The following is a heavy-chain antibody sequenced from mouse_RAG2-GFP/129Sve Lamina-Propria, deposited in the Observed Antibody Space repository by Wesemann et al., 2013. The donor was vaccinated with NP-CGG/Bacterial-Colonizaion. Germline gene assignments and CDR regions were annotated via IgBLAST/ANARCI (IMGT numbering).Heavy chain of an antibody. CDR1: GYTFTDYN. CDR3: ARGNDYDWFAY. V-gene: IGHV1S29*02. D-gene: IGHD2-4*01. J-gene: IGHJ3*01. CDR2: IYPNNGGT. Sequence: GASVKISCKASGYTFTDYNMDWVKQSHGKSLEWIGYIYPNNGGTGYNQKFKGKATLTVDKSSSTAYMQLSSLTSEDSAVYFCARGNDYDWFAYWGQGTLVTVSA.